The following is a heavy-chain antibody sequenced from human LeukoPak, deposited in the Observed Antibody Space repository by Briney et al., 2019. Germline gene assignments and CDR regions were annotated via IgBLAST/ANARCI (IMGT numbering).Heavy chain of an antibody. D-gene: IGHD4-17*01. J-gene: IGHJ3*02. CDR2: INPSGGST. V-gene: IGHV1-46*01. Sequence: ASVKVSCKASGYTFTSYYMHWVRQAPGQGLEWMGIINPSGGSTSYAQKFQGRVTMTRDTSTSTVYMELSSLRSEDTAVYYCARAWGDYLLGDDAFDIWGQGTMVTASS. CDR1: GYTFTSYY. CDR3: ARAWGDYLLGDDAFDI.